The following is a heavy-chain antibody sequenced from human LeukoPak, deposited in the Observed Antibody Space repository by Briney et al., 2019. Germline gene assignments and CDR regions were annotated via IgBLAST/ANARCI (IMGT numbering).Heavy chain of an antibody. J-gene: IGHJ4*02. V-gene: IGHV3-30*03. CDR1: GFTFSNYG. Sequence: PGGSLRLSCAASGFTFSNYGMHWVRQAPGKGLEWVAVISYDGSIKYYADSVKGRFTISRDNAKNSVFLQMNTLRAEDTAVYYCARDSYMFGSDYWGQGTLVTVSS. CDR3: ARDSYMFGSDY. D-gene: IGHD3-10*02. CDR2: ISYDGSIK.